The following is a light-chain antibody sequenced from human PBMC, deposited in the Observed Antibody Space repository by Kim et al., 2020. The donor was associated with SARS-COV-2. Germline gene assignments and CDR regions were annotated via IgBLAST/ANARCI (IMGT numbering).Light chain of an antibody. CDR1: SGDVGTYNR. J-gene: IGLJ3*02. CDR2: GDT. Sequence: GQSITSYCTGTSGDVGTYNRGSWHKQEPGKAPKVMIYGDTKRPSGVSNRFSGSKSGNTASLTISGLQAEDEAVYHCCSYAGSSTWVFGGGTKVTVL. CDR3: CSYAGSSTWV. V-gene: IGLV2-23*01.